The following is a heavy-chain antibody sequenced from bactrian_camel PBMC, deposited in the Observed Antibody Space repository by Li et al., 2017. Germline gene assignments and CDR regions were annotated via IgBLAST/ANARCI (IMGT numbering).Heavy chain of an antibody. V-gene: IGHV3S54*01. D-gene: IGHD5*01. CDR1: GYTLPMP. CDR2: IYEGDGSV. J-gene: IGHJ4*01. Sequence: HVQLVESGGGSVQAGGSLTLSCTASGYTLPMPMAWFRQTSAKECEVVALIYEGDGSVYYADSAEGRFTISQDNDKNTLYLQMDSLQIADTAVSYCGTGSSLPDRPMGRGTQVTVS.